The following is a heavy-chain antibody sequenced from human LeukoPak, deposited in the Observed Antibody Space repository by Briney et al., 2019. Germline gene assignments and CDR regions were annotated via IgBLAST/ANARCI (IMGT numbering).Heavy chain of an antibody. CDR3: AKGGYSSTFQGLDY. CDR1: GFSFDDYA. D-gene: IGHD6-13*01. Sequence: GGSLRLSCAASGFSFDDYAMYWVRQRPGKGLEWVSLISWDGGRTYYADSVKGRFTISRDNSKNSLYLQMNSLRTEDSALYYCAKGGYSSTFQGLDYWGQGILVTVSS. V-gene: IGHV3-43D*03. CDR2: ISWDGGRT. J-gene: IGHJ4*02.